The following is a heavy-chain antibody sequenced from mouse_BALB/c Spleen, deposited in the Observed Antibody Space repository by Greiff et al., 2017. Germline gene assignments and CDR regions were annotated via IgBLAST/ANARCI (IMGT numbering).Heavy chain of an antibody. D-gene: IGHD1-1*02. CDR3: ARLMGYYAMDY. CDR1: GFTFSSYG. CDR2: ISSGGSYT. V-gene: IGHV5-6*01. J-gene: IGHJ4*01. Sequence: EVQLVESGGDLVKPGGSLKLSCAASGFTFSSYGMSWVRQTPDKRLEWVATISSGGSYTYYPDSVKGRFTISRDNAKNTLYLQMSSLKSEDTAMYYCARLMGYYAMDYWGQGTSVTVSS.